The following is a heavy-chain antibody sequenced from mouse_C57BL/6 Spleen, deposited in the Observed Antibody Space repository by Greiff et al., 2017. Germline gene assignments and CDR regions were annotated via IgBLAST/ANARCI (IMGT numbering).Heavy chain of an antibody. CDR2: IDPDNGDT. CDR3: TTSLITAGVSDFDY. Sequence: EVQLQQPGAELVRPGASVKLSCTASGFTFTSYYMHWVKQRPEQGLEWIGWIDPDNGDTEYASKFQGKATITADTSSNTAYLQLSSLTSEDTAVYYGTTSLITAGVSDFDYWGQGTTLTVSS. CDR1: GFTFTSYY. D-gene: IGHD1-1*01. J-gene: IGHJ2*01. V-gene: IGHV14-4*01.